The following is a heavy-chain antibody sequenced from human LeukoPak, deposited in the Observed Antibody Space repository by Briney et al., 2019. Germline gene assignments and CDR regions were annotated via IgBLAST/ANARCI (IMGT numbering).Heavy chain of an antibody. V-gene: IGHV4-34*01. CDR2: INHSGST. D-gene: IGHD3-16*01. Sequence: SETLSLTCAVYGGSFSGYYGSWIRQPPGKGLEWIGEINHSGSTNYNPSLKSRVTISVDTSKNQFSLKLSSVTAADTAVYYCARGRGKKFDYWGQGTLVTVSS. CDR3: ARGRGKKFDY. CDR1: GGSFSGYY. J-gene: IGHJ4*02.